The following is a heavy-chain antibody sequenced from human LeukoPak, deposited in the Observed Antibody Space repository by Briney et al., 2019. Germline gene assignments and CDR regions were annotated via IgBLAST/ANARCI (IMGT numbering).Heavy chain of an antibody. CDR1: GFTFSSYS. CDR3: ARDITVGATDADY. D-gene: IGHD1-26*01. V-gene: IGHV3-21*01. Sequence: GGSLRLSCAASGFTFSSYSMNWVRQAPGKGLEWVSSISSSSSYIYYADSVKGRFTISRDNAKNSLYLQMNSLRAEDTAVYYCARDITVGATDADYWGQGTLVTVSS. J-gene: IGHJ4*02. CDR2: ISSSSSYI.